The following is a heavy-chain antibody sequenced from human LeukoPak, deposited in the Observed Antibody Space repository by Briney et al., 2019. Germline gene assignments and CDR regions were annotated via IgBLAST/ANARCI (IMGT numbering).Heavy chain of an antibody. V-gene: IGHV4-38-2*02. CDR2: IYHSGST. CDR1: GYSISSGYY. J-gene: IGHJ5*02. D-gene: IGHD3-9*01. CDR3: ARANYDILTGRDYWFDP. Sequence: SETLSLTCTVSGYSISSGYYWGWIRQPPGKGLEWIGSIYHSGSTYYNPSLKSRVTISVDTSKNQFSLKLSSVTAADTAVYYCARANYDILTGRDYWFDPWGQGTLVTVSS.